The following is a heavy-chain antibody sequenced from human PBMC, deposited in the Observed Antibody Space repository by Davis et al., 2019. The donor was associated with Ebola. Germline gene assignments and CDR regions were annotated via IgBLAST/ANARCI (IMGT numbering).Heavy chain of an antibody. CDR1: GFTFSSYD. D-gene: IGHD3-22*01. Sequence: GESLKISCAASGFTFSSYDMHWVRQATGKGLEWVSAIGTAGDTYYPGSVKGRFTISRENAKNSLYLQMNSLRAEDTAVYYCARDSSGYYENWFDPWGQGTLVTVSS. CDR2: IGTAGDT. V-gene: IGHV3-13*01. CDR3: ARDSSGYYENWFDP. J-gene: IGHJ5*02.